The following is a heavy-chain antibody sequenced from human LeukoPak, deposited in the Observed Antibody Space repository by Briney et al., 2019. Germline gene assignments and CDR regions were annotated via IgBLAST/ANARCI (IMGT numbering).Heavy chain of an antibody. CDR1: GFTFSRYW. CDR2: TKEDGSEK. J-gene: IGHJ4*02. CDR3: AKEGYIYGSNDY. V-gene: IGHV3-7*01. Sequence: GGSLRLSCAASGFTFSRYWMHWVRQAPGKGLEWVANTKEDGSEKYYVGSVRGRFTISRDNAKNSLYLRMNSLRAEDTAVYYCAKEGYIYGSNDYWGQGTLVTVSS. D-gene: IGHD5-18*01.